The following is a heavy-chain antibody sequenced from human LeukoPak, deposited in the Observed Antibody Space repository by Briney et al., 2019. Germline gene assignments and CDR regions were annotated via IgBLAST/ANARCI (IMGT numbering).Heavy chain of an antibody. CDR3: ARDPYGSGSTSFDI. Sequence: GGSLRLSCAASGFTFRSYGMHWVRQAPGKGLEWVAVIWYYGSNKYYADSVKGRFTISRDNSKNTLYLQMNSLRAEDTAVYYCARDPYGSGSTSFDIWGQGTMVTVSS. V-gene: IGHV3-33*01. CDR2: IWYYGSNK. J-gene: IGHJ3*02. D-gene: IGHD3-10*01. CDR1: GFTFRSYG.